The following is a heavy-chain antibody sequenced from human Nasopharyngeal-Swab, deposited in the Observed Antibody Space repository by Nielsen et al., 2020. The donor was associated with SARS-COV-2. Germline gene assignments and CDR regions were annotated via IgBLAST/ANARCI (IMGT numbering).Heavy chain of an antibody. CDR3: VSTGWFDP. Sequence: GGSLRPSCAASGFTFSSYSMNWVRQAPGKGLDWVSSISSSSSYIYYADSVKARFTISRDNAKNSLYLQMNSLRAEDTAVYYCVSTGWFDPWGQGTLVTGSS. J-gene: IGHJ5*02. CDR1: GFTFSSYS. V-gene: IGHV3-21*01. CDR2: ISSSSSYI.